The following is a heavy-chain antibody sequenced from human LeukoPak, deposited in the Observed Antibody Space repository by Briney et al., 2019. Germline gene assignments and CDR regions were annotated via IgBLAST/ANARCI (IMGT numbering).Heavy chain of an antibody. J-gene: IGHJ4*02. CDR2: IRSKAYGGTT. CDR3: TRVGWIQLWDEGVDY. Sequence: SLRLSCAASGFTFSSYEMSWVRQAPGKGLEWVGFIRSKAYGGTTEYAASVKGRFTISRDDSKSIAYLQMNSLKTEDTAVYYCTRVGWIQLWDEGVDYWGQGTLVTVSS. CDR1: GFTFSSYE. D-gene: IGHD5-18*01. V-gene: IGHV3-49*04.